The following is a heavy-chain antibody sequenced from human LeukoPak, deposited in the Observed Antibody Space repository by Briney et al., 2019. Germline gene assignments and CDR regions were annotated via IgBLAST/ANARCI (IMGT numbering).Heavy chain of an antibody. CDR1: GWSFSGYY. J-gene: IGHJ4*02. V-gene: IGHV4-34*01. Sequence: PGGSLRLSCGVYGWSFSGYYWSWIRQPPGKGLEWIGEINPRGSTNYNPSLKSRVTLSADTSKNQFSLTLNSVTAADTAVYYCARRRLGYYFDYWGQGTLVTVSS. D-gene: IGHD5-24*01. CDR2: INPRGST. CDR3: ARRRLGYYFDY.